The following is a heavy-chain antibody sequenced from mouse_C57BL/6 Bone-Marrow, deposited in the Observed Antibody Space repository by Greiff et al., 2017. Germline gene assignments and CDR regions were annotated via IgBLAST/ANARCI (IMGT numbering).Heavy chain of an antibody. CDR2: INPSPGGT. CDR1: GYSFTGYY. V-gene: IGHV1-42*01. Sequence: EVQLVESGPELVKPGASVKISCKASGYSFTGYYMNWVKQSPEKSLEWIGEINPSPGGTTYNQKFKAKATLTVAKSSSTAYMQLKTLTSDDASVYYCARIGEYGNYGTLNDVWGTGTTVTVSS. D-gene: IGHD2-10*02. J-gene: IGHJ1*03. CDR3: ARIGEYGNYGTLNDV.